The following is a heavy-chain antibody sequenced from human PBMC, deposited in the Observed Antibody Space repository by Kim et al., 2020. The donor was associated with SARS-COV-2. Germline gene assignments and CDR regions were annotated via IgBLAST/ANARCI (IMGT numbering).Heavy chain of an antibody. CDR3: ARYRWPFRYGYDAFDI. Sequence: GGSLRLSCAASGFTSSTYAFNAYAMDWVHRAPWKGLECVSVITSNDASTYYADSMKGRFTISRDNSKYTVYLQMSSPGADDTAVYFCARYRWPFRYGYDAFDIWGQGTMVTVAS. J-gene: IGHJ3*02. CDR2: ITSNDAST. V-gene: IGHV3-23*01. D-gene: IGHD5-12*01. CDR1: GFTSSTYA.